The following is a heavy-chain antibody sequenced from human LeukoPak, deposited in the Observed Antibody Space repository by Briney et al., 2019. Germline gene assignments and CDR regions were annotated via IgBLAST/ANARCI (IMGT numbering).Heavy chain of an antibody. CDR1: GYTFTSYA. D-gene: IGHD3-3*01. V-gene: IGHV1-3*01. CDR2: INAGNGNT. J-gene: IGHJ4*02. CDR3: ATSRIQYDFWSPLPLFDY. Sequence: ASVKVSCKASGYTFTSYAMHWVRQAPGQRLEWMGWINAGNGNTKYSQKFQGRVTITRDTSTSTAYMELRSLRSDDTAVYYCATSRIQYDFWSPLPLFDYWGQGTLVTVSS.